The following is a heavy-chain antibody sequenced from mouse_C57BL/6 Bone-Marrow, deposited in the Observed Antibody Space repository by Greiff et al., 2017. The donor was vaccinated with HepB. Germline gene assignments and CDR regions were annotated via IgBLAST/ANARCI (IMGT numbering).Heavy chain of an antibody. CDR2: IHPNSGST. D-gene: IGHD2-4*01. CDR3: AGLRTYYTMDY. CDR1: GYTFTSYW. J-gene: IGHJ4*01. Sequence: VQLQQPGAELVKPGASVKLSCKASGYTFTSYWMHWVKQRPGQGLEWIGMIHPNSGSTNYNEKFKSKATLTVDKSSSTAYMQLSSLTSEDSAVYYCAGLRTYYTMDYWGQGTSVTVSS. V-gene: IGHV1-64*01.